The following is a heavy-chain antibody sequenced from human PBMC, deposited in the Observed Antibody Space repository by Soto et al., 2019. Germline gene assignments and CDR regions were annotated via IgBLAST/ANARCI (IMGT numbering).Heavy chain of an antibody. CDR3: ARSVVFWSGYYYYYYGMDV. CDR2: IYYSGST. J-gene: IGHJ6*02. Sequence: SETLSLTCTVSGGSISSSIYSWGWIRQPPGKGLEWIGSIYYSGSTYYNPSLKSRVTISVDTSKNQFSLKLSSVTAADTAVYYCARSVVFWSGYYYYYYGMDVWGQGTTVT. D-gene: IGHD3-3*01. V-gene: IGHV4-39*01. CDR1: GGSISSSIYS.